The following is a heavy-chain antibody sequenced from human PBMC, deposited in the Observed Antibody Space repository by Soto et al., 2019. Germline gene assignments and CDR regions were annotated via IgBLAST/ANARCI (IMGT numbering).Heavy chain of an antibody. D-gene: IGHD2-15*01. CDR2: INTNTGNP. Sequence: VASVKVSCKXSGYTFTSYAMNWVRQAPGQGLEWMGWINTNTGNPTYAQGFTGRFVFSLDTSVSTAYLQICSLKAEDTAVYYCARERVVAARPYYYYGMDVWGQGTTVTVSS. V-gene: IGHV7-4-1*01. CDR1: GYTFTSYA. CDR3: ARERVVAARPYYYYGMDV. J-gene: IGHJ6*02.